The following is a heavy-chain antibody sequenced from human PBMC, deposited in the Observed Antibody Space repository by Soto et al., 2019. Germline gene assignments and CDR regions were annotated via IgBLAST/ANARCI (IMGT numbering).Heavy chain of an antibody. Sequence: EVQLLESGGGLVQPGGSLRLSCAASGFTFSSYDMSWVRQAPGKGLELVSTISGSTGSTYYADSVKGRCTISRDSSKSTLYLQMYSLRAEDTAVYYCAKENDDWGQGTLVTVSS. CDR2: ISGSTGST. CDR3: AKENDD. V-gene: IGHV3-23*01. J-gene: IGHJ4*02. CDR1: GFTFSSYD.